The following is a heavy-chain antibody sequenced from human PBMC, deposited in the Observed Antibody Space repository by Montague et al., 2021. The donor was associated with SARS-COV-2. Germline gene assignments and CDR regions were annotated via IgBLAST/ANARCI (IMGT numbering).Heavy chain of an antibody. J-gene: IGHJ4*02. D-gene: IGHD6-19*01. CDR2: VHYTGTP. CDR3: VAGGDSAKAGAY. V-gene: IGHV4-39*07. CDR1: GGSIANSHNY. Sequence: SETLSLTCTVSGGSIANSHNYWGWVRQPPGKGLEWIGSVHYTGTPYDHPSLTARVTISLDTSKNQFSLKMYSVTAADTATYFCVAGGDSAKAGAYWGQGTLVTVSS.